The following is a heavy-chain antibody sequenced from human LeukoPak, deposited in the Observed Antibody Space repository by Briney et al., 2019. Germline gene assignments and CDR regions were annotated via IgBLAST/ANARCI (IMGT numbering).Heavy chain of an antibody. Sequence: SETLSLTCTVSGGSISSSSYYWGWIRPPPGKGLEWIGSIYYSGSTYYNPSLKSRVTISVDTSKNQFSLKLSSVTAADTAVYYCARQYYDILTGSRGPGDYWGQGTLVTVSS. J-gene: IGHJ4*02. CDR3: ARQYYDILTGSRGPGDY. CDR1: GGSISSSSYY. V-gene: IGHV4-39*01. CDR2: IYYSGST. D-gene: IGHD3-9*01.